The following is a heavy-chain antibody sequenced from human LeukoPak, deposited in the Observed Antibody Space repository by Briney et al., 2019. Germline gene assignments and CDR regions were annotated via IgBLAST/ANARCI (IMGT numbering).Heavy chain of an antibody. CDR2: INNDGSST. Sequence: GGSLRLSCAASGFTFSTYWMHWVRQAPGKGLVWVSRINNDGSSTSYADSVKGRFTISRDNAKNTLYLQMDSLRVDDTAVYYCARDRAWNYFDSWGQGTLVTVSS. V-gene: IGHV3-74*01. J-gene: IGHJ4*02. CDR1: GFTFSTYW. D-gene: IGHD3-3*01. CDR3: ARDRAWNYFDS.